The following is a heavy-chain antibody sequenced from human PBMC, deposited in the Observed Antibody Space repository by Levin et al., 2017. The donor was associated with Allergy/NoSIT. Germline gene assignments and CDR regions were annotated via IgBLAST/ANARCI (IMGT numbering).Heavy chain of an antibody. CDR3: ARQATVTTFYYYYYMDV. V-gene: IGHV5-10-1*01. CDR1: GYSFTSYW. Sequence: GESLKISCKGSGYSFTSYWISWVRQMPGKGLEWMGRIDPSDSYTNYSPSFQGHVTISADKSISTAYLQWSSLKASDTAMYYCARQATVTTFYYYYYMDVWGKGTTVTVSS. J-gene: IGHJ6*03. D-gene: IGHD4-17*01. CDR2: IDPSDSYT.